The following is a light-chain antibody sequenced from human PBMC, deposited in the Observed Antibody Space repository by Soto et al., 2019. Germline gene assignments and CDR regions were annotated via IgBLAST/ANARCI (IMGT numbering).Light chain of an antibody. Sequence: DIQLTQSPSFLSASVADRVTITCQASQGISSYLAWYQQKPGKAPKLLIYAASTLQSGVTSRFSGSGSGTEFTLTISSLQTEDFATYYCQQLNSYLPVTFGQGTRLEIK. V-gene: IGKV1-9*01. CDR3: QQLNSYLPVT. CDR1: QGISSY. J-gene: IGKJ5*01. CDR2: AAS.